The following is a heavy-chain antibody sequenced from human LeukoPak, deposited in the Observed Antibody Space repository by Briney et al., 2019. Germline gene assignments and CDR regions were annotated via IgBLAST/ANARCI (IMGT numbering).Heavy chain of an antibody. CDR3: ARGVGAQSANYFDC. D-gene: IGHD1-26*01. CDR1: GFTFSSYS. CDR2: ISSSSSTI. J-gene: IGHJ4*02. V-gene: IGHV3-48*01. Sequence: GGSLRLSCAASGFTFSSYSMNWVRQAPGKGLEWVSYISSSSSTIYYADSVKGRFTISRDNAKNSLYLQMNSLRAEDTAVYYCARGVGAQSANYFDCWGQGTLVTVSS.